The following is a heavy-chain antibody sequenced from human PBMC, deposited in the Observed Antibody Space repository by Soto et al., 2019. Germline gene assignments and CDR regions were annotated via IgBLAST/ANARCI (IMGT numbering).Heavy chain of an antibody. Sequence: GSLRLSCAASGFTVSSNYMSWVRQAPGKGLEWVSVIYSGGSTYYADSVKGRFTISRDNSENTLYLQMNSLRAEDTAVYYCARAGDCGGDCYSGAFDIWGQGTMVTVSS. CDR1: GFTVSSNY. V-gene: IGHV3-53*01. CDR3: ARAGDCGGDCYSGAFDI. CDR2: IYSGGST. J-gene: IGHJ3*02. D-gene: IGHD2-21*02.